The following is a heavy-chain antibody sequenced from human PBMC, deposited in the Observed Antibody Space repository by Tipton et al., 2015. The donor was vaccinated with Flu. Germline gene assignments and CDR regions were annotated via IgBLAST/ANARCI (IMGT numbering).Heavy chain of an antibody. V-gene: IGHV4-59*08. Sequence: TLSLTCTVSGGSISSYYWSWIRQPPGKGLEWIGYIYYSGSTNYNPSLKSRVTISVDTSKNQFSLKLSSVTAADTAVYYCASIGLGGFLIDYWGQGTLVTVSS. CDR1: GGSISSYY. J-gene: IGHJ4*02. CDR3: ASIGLGGFLIDY. D-gene: IGHD3-3*01. CDR2: IYYSGST.